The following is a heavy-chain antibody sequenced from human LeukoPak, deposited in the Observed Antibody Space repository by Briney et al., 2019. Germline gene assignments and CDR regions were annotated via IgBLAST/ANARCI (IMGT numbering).Heavy chain of an antibody. CDR2: INPDAGDK. Sequence: GASVKVSCKASGYTFSNYHINWVRQASRQGLEWMTWINPDAGDKGYARKFQDRVTITPDTSISTAYMELSGLSSEDTAVFFCARTTSMTASGYDYWGEGTLVTVSS. CDR3: ARTTSMTASGYDY. D-gene: IGHD2-21*02. CDR1: GYTFSNYH. J-gene: IGHJ4*02. V-gene: IGHV1-8*03.